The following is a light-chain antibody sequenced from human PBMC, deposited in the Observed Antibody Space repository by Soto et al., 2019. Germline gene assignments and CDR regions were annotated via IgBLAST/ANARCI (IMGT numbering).Light chain of an antibody. CDR3: NQYNNWPIS. Sequence: EIVMTQSPATLSVSPGERATLSCRASLSVGSNLAWYQQKPGQAPRLLINRASTRATGIPARFSGSGSGTEFTLTISSLHSEDFAVYYCNQYNNWPISFGQGTRLEIK. V-gene: IGKV3-15*01. CDR1: LSVGSN. CDR2: RAS. J-gene: IGKJ5*01.